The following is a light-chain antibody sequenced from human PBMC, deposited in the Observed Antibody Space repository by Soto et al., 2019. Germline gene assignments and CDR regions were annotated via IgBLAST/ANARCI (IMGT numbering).Light chain of an antibody. CDR3: SSYAGANNLGVV. Sequence: QSALTQPPSASGSPGQSVIISCTGTSSDVGDYDYVSWYQQYPGKAPKLMIYEVNKRPSGVPDRFSGSKSGNTASLTVSGLQAEDEAEYYCSSYAGANNLGVVFGGGTKVTVL. CDR1: SSDVGDYDY. V-gene: IGLV2-8*01. CDR2: EVN. J-gene: IGLJ2*01.